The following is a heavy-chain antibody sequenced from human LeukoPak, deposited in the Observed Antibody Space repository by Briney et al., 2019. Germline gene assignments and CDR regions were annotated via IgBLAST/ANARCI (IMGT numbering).Heavy chain of an antibody. J-gene: IGHJ4*02. CDR2: IYYSGST. V-gene: IGHV4-39*07. Sequence: SETLSLTCTVSGGSISSSSYYWGWIRQPPGKGLEWIGSIYYSGSTYYNPSLKSRITISVDTSKNQFSLNLKSVTPEDTAVYYCARNLIPEQLVLNFWGQGTLVTVSS. CDR3: ARNLIPEQLVLNF. D-gene: IGHD6-13*01. CDR1: GGSISSSSYY.